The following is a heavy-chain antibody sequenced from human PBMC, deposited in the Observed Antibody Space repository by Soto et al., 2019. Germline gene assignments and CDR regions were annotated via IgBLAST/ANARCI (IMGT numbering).Heavy chain of an antibody. J-gene: IGHJ1*01. CDR3: ARYYDTSNRPYFHH. CDR1: GGSISSTTYY. CDR2: VHYSGTT. D-gene: IGHD3-22*01. Sequence: PSETLSLTCTVSGGSISSTTYYWAWIRQPPGKGLEWIGTVHYSGTTYYNPSLKTRLTISVDTSKNQFSLKLNSVTAADTAFYYCARYYDTSNRPYFHHWGQGTLVTVSS. V-gene: IGHV4-39*01.